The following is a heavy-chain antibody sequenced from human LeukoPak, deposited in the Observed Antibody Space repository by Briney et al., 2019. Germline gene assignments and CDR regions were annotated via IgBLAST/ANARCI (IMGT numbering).Heavy chain of an antibody. CDR3: ARVSDRSGSSSTQLDY. Sequence: GGSLRLSCAASGFTVSSYYMNWVRQAPGKGLQWVSILYSDGATYYADSVKGRFTISRDNSKNTLYLQMNSLRAEDTAVYYCARVSDRSGSSSTQLDYWGQGTLVTVSS. CDR2: LYSDGAT. J-gene: IGHJ4*02. CDR1: GFTVSSYY. D-gene: IGHD1-26*01. V-gene: IGHV3-66*01.